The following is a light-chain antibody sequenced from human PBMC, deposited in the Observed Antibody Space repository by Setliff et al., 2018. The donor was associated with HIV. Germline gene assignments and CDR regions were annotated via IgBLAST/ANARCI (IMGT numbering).Light chain of an antibody. V-gene: IGLV2-8*01. Sequence: QSVLTQPPSASGSPGQSVAISCTGTSSDVGAYNFVSWYQQHPGKAPKLILYEVNKRPSGVPDRFSGSKSGSTASLTISGLQPEDEADYYCSSYTTSITFVFGTGTKV. J-gene: IGLJ1*01. CDR3: SSYTTSITFV. CDR1: SSDVGAYNF. CDR2: EVN.